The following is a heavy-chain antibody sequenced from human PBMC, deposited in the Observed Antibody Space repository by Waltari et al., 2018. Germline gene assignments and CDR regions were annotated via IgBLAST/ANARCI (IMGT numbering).Heavy chain of an antibody. D-gene: IGHD3-3*01. CDR2: IYTSGST. Sequence: QVQLQESGPGLVTPSETLSLTCTVSGGSISRYYWSWIRQPAGKGLEWIGRIYTSGSTNYNPSLKSRVTMSVDTSKNQFSLKLSSVTAADTAVYYCARQNYDFWSGYYPFDYWGQGTLVTVSS. J-gene: IGHJ4*02. V-gene: IGHV4-4*07. CDR1: GGSISRYY. CDR3: ARQNYDFWSGYYPFDY.